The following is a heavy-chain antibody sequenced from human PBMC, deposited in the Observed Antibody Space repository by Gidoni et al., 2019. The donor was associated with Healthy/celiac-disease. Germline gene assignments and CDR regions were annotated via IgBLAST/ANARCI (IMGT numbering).Heavy chain of an antibody. J-gene: IGHJ1*01. CDR3: ARASWVVVVAAQYFQH. CDR2: IYYSGST. CDR1: GGSISSSSYS. Sequence: QLQLQESGPGLVKPSETLSLTCPVSGGSISSSSYSWGWIRQPPGKGLEWIGSIYYSGSTYYNPSLKSRVTISVDTSKNQFSLKLSSVTAADTAVYYCARASWVVVVAAQYFQHWGQGTLVTVSS. V-gene: IGHV4-39*07. D-gene: IGHD2-15*01.